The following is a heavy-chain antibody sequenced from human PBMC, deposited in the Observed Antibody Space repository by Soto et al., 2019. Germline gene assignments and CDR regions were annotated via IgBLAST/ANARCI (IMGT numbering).Heavy chain of an antibody. CDR3: ARERGITIFGVVMRYGMDV. V-gene: IGHV1-18*01. CDR2: ISAYNGNT. CDR1: GYTFTSYG. D-gene: IGHD3-3*01. Sequence: GASVKVSCKASGYTFTSYGISWVRQAPGQGLEWMGWISAYNGNTNYAQKLQGRVTMTTDTSTSTAYMELRSLRSDDTAVCYCARERGITIFGVVMRYGMDVWGQGTTVTVSS. J-gene: IGHJ6*02.